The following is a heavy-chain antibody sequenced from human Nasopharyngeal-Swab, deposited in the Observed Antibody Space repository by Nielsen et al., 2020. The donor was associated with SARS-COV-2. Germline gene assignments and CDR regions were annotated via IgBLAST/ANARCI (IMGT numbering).Heavy chain of an antibody. CDR3: ARGRRVDIVATINFDY. D-gene: IGHD5-12*01. V-gene: IGHV4-34*01. CDR1: GGSFSGYY. Sequence: GSLRLSCAVYGGSFSGYYWTWIRQPPGKGLEWIGEINHSGSTNYNPSLKSRVTVSVDTSKNQFSLKLSSVTAADTAVYYCARGRRVDIVATINFDYWGQGTLVTVSS. CDR2: INHSGST. J-gene: IGHJ4*02.